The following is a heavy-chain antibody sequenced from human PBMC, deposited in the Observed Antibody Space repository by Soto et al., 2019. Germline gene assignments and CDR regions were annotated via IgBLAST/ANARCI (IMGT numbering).Heavy chain of an antibody. Sequence: QVQLVQSGAEVRKPGASVKVSCKASGYTFTTYGISWVRQAPGQGLEWVAWISAYNGNTNYAQRFQDRVTVTTDISTNTAYMEMRSLRSDDTAVYYCTRDREMYAGYVQPSDYWGQGTLVTVSS. CDR1: GYTFTTYG. V-gene: IGHV1-18*01. J-gene: IGHJ4*02. CDR3: TRDREMYAGYVQPSDY. D-gene: IGHD2-8*01. CDR2: ISAYNGNT.